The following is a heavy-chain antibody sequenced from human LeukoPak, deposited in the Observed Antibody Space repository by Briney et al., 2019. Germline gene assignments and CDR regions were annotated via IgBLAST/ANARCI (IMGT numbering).Heavy chain of an antibody. CDR2: ISNSGGST. D-gene: IGHD3-22*01. V-gene: IGHV3-23*01. Sequence: GGSLRLSCGASGFTFSSYAMSWVRQAPGKGLEWVSGISNSGGSTYYADSVKGRFTISRDNSKSTLYLQVNSLRAEDTAVYYCASRAYYGRSAYYFYYFDYWGQGTLVTVSS. J-gene: IGHJ4*02. CDR3: ASRAYYGRSAYYFYYFDY. CDR1: GFTFSSYA.